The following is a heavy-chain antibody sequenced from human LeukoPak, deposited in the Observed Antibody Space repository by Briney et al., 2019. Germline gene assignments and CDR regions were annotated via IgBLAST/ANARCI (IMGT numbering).Heavy chain of an antibody. CDR2: IRYDGSNK. CDR3: LIVVVPAGNRENAFDI. CDR1: GFTFSSYG. Sequence: GGSLRLSCAASGFTFSSYGMHWVRQAPGKGLEWVAFIRYDGSNKYYADSVKGRFTISRDNSKNTLYLQMNSLRAEDTAVYYCLIVVVPAGNRENAFDIWGQGTMVTVSS. J-gene: IGHJ3*02. V-gene: IGHV3-30*02. D-gene: IGHD2-2*01.